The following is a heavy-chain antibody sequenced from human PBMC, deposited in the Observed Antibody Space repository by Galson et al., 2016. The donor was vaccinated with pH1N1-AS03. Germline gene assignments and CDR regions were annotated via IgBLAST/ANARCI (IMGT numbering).Heavy chain of an antibody. CDR1: GFTFDDYA. D-gene: IGHD5-18*01. J-gene: IGHJ4*02. CDR3: VKDVDKYTFGYGTFFDY. V-gene: IGHV3-9*01. CDR2: ISWNSGSK. Sequence: SLRLSCAASGFTFDDYAMHWVRQAPGKGLEWVSGISWNSGSKAYSDSVKGRFTISRDNAKNSLYLQMDILRPEDTALYYCVKDVDKYTFGYGTFFDYWGQGTLVTVSS.